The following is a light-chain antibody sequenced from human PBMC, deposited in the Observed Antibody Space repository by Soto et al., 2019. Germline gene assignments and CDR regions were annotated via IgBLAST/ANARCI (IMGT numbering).Light chain of an antibody. CDR2: LGS. CDR1: QSLLHSNGYNY. V-gene: IGKV2-28*01. CDR3: MQGRQTWT. Sequence: DIVMTQSPLSLPVTPGEPASISCRSSQSLLHSNGYNYVDWYLQKPGQSPQLLIYLGSNRASGDPDRGSGSGSGTDFTLKSSRGEAEDVGVDYCMQGRQTWTCGQGTKVEIK. J-gene: IGKJ1*01.